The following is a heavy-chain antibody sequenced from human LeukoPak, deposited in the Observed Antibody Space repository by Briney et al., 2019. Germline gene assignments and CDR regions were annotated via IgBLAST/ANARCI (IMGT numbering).Heavy chain of an antibody. CDR2: IKQDGSEK. J-gene: IGHJ4*02. V-gene: IGHV3-7*01. Sequence: GGSLRLSCAASGFTFSSYSMNWVRQAPGKGLEWVANIKQDGSEKYYVDSVKGRFTISRDNAKNSLYLQMNSLRAEDTAVYYCARDPSSIAARLFWGQGTLVTVSS. CDR1: GFTFSSYS. CDR3: ARDPSSIAARLF. D-gene: IGHD6-6*01.